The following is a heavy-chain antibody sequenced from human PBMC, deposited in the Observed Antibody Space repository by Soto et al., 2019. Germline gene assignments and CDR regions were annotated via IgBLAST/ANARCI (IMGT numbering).Heavy chain of an antibody. Sequence: SETLSLTCTVTGGSSSATYWSWVRQPPGEELEWIGYIHFSGTSSYNPSLRSRITMSGDTSKNQLSLKVASVIAADTAVYYCARGGDPTAGGTGAFDIWGQGIMVTVSS. J-gene: IGHJ3*02. V-gene: IGHV4-59*01. D-gene: IGHD2-8*02. CDR2: IHFSGTS. CDR1: GGSSSATY. CDR3: ARGGDPTAGGTGAFDI.